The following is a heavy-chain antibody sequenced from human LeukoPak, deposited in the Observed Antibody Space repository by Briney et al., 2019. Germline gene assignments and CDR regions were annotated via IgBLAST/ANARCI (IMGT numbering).Heavy chain of an antibody. CDR3: ATTVQTRDDAFHI. V-gene: IGHV3-53*04. CDR2: FYSDGKI. CDR1: DFSVNSYN. Sequence: GESQRLSCAASDFSVNSYNVTWVRQDPRRGLEWLSLFYSDGKISYADSVRGRFTTSRHSSKNTLSLQMNSVREEDAAVYYCATTVQTRDDAFHIWGQGTMVTVSS. J-gene: IGHJ3*02. D-gene: IGHD1-7*01.